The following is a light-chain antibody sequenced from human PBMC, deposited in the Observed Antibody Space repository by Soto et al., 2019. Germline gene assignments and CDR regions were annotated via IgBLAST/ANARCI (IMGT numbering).Light chain of an antibody. CDR2: LGS. CDR3: MQAIQAPRT. V-gene: IGKV2-28*01. Sequence: DIVLTQSPLSLPVTPGEPASISCRSSQSLLHSNGNIYLDWYLQKPGQSPQLLIYLGSILASGVPDRFSGSGSGTDCTLKITRVEAEDVGVYYCMQAIQAPRTFGLGTKVEIK. J-gene: IGKJ1*01. CDR1: QSLLHSNGNIY.